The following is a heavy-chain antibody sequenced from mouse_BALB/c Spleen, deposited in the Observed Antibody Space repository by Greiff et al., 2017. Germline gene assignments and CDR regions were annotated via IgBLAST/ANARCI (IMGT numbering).Heavy chain of an antibody. CDR2: IDPANGNT. D-gene: IGHD2-3*01. CDR3: ARDDGYPYDAMDY. V-gene: IGHV14-3*02. Sequence: EVKLMESGAELVKPGASVKLSCTASGFNIKDTYMHWVKQRPEQGLEWIGRIDPANGNTKYDPKFQGKATITADTSSNTAYLQLSSLTSEDTAVYYSARDDGYPYDAMDYWGQGTSVTVSS. J-gene: IGHJ4*01. CDR1: GFNIKDTY.